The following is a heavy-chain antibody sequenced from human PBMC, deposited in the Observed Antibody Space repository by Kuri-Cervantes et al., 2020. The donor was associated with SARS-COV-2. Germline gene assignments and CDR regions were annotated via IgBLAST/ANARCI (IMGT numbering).Heavy chain of an antibody. CDR3: AKDRTRNTYYYDSSGYYYGGFDAFDI. J-gene: IGHJ3*02. Sequence: GESLKISCEASGFAFSGSAMHWVRQAPGKGLEWVALISSDGSIRHYGDSVKGRFIISREDSKNTLYLQMNSLRAEDTAVYYCAKDRTRNTYYYDSSGYYYGGFDAFDIWGQGTMVTVSS. CDR2: ISSDGSIR. CDR1: GFAFSGSA. D-gene: IGHD3-22*01. V-gene: IGHV3-30*18.